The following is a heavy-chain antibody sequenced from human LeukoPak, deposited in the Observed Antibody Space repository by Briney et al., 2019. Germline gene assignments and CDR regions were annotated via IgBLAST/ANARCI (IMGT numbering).Heavy chain of an antibody. D-gene: IGHD3-10*01. CDR2: VTYDGSDK. CDR3: ARSQMVRGVTPFYYFDF. V-gene: IGHV3-30*04. Sequence: PGRSLRLSCTASGFNFRGYAMYRVRQAPGKGLEWVAVVTYDGSDKNYADSVKGRFTISRDNSQNTLYLQMNSLRVEDTAVYYCARSQMVRGVTPFYYFDFWGQGTLVTVSS. CDR1: GFNFRGYA. J-gene: IGHJ4*02.